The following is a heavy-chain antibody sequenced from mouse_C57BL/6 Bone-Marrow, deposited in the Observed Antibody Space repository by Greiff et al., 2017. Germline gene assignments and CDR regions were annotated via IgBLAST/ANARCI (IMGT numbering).Heavy chain of an antibody. J-gene: IGHJ2*01. D-gene: IGHD4-1*01. CDR2: ISSGGSYT. V-gene: IGHV5-6*01. CDR3: ARQNWDIGDY. Sequence: EVQLVESGGDLVKPGGSLKLSCAASGFTFSSYGMSWVRQTPDKRLEWVATISSGGSYTYYPDSVKGRFTISRDNAKNTLYLQMSSLKSEDTARYYCARQNWDIGDYWGQGTTLTVSS. CDR1: GFTFSSYG.